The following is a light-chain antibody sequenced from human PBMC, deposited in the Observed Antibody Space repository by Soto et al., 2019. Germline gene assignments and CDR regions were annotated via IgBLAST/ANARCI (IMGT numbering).Light chain of an antibody. V-gene: IGKV3-11*01. CDR1: QSVSSY. Sequence: EVVMTQSPATLSLSPGERATLSCRASQSVSSYLAWYQQKPGQAPRLLIYDASNRATGIPARFSGSGSGTDFTLTISSLETEDFAVYYCQQRSNWPPTVGQGKRREIK. J-gene: IGKJ5*01. CDR2: DAS. CDR3: QQRSNWPPT.